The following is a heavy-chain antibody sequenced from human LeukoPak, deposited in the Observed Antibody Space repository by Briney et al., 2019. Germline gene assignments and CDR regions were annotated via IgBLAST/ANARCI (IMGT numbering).Heavy chain of an antibody. CDR2: INPNSGGT. D-gene: IGHD2-15*01. V-gene: IGHV1-2*04. Sequence: ASVNVSCKASGYTFTVYYMHWVRQAPGQGLEWMGWINPNSGGTNYAQKFQGWVTMTRDTSISTAYMELSRLRSDDTAVYYCARDDGGYCSGGSCYPRPLFDYWGQGTLVTVSS. CDR1: GYTFTVYY. CDR3: ARDDGGYCSGGSCYPRPLFDY. J-gene: IGHJ4*02.